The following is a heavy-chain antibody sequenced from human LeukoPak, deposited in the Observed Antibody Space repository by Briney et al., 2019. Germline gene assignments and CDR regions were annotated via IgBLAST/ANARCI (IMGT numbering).Heavy chain of an antibody. CDR2: MRQDGSDK. CDR3: AKYTPKAAAATSFDP. D-gene: IGHD2-15*01. V-gene: IGHV3-7*01. Sequence: GGSLRLSCAISGFTSSTAWLTWVRQAPGKGPEWVADMRQDGSDKYYLDSVRGRFFISGDIVKNSVSLHMNSLRAEDTAVYYCAKYTPKAAAATSFDPWGQGTLVTVSS. J-gene: IGHJ5*02. CDR1: GFTSSTAW.